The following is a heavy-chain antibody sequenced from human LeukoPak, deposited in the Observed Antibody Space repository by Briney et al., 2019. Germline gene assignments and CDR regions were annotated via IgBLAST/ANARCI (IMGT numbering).Heavy chain of an antibody. CDR3: AREILGYCSGGSCYRWFDP. D-gene: IGHD2-15*01. CDR2: INHSGST. V-gene: IGHV4-34*01. Sequence: PSETLSLTCAVYGGSFSGYYWSWIRQPPGKGLEWIGEINHSGSTNYNPSLKSRVTISVDTSKNQFSLKLSSVTAADTAVYYCAREILGYCSGGSCYRWFDPWGQGTLVTVSS. CDR1: GGSFSGYY. J-gene: IGHJ5*02.